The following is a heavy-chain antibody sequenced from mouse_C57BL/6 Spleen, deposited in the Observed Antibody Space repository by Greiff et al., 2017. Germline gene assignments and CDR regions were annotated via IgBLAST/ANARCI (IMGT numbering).Heavy chain of an antibody. J-gene: IGHJ4*01. CDR3: ARHGCYDYAMDY. CDR2: IDPSDSYT. D-gene: IGHD2-3*01. V-gene: IGHV1-50*01. Sequence: QVQLQQPGAELVKPGASVKLSCKASGYTFTSYWMQWVKQRPGQGLEWIGEIDPSDSYTNYNQKFKGKATLTVDTSSSTAYMQLSSLTSEDSAVYYCARHGCYDYAMDYWGQGTSVTVSS. CDR1: GYTFTSYW.